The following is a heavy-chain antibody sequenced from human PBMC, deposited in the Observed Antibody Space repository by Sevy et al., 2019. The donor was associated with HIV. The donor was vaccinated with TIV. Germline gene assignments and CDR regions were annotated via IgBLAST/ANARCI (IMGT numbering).Heavy chain of an antibody. J-gene: IGHJ4*02. V-gene: IGHV3-48*02. Sequence: GGSLRLSCAASGFTFSSYSMNWVRQAPGKGLEWVSYISSSSSTIYYADTVKGRFTISRDNAKNSLYLQMNSLRDEDTAVYYCARVSEHYYGSGSYFDYWGQGTLVTVSS. CDR1: GFTFSSYS. CDR3: ARVSEHYYGSGSYFDY. CDR2: ISSSSSTI. D-gene: IGHD3-10*01.